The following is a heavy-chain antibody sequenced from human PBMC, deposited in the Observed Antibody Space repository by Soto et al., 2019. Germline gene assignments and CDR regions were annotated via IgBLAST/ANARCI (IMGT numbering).Heavy chain of an antibody. J-gene: IGHJ4*02. D-gene: IGHD1-1*01. CDR3: ARGSGVVALPGELEDVNYDY. CDR1: GQSFSGHS. CDR2: INESGST. V-gene: IGHV4-34*01. Sequence: QVQLQQWGAGLVKPSETLSLSCAVYGQSFSGHSWAWIRQSPGKGLEWIGEINESGSTYYNPSLKSRCTISADTSKNQFSLNLSSESAADTAVYFCARGSGVVALPGELEDVNYDYWGQGTLVNVSS.